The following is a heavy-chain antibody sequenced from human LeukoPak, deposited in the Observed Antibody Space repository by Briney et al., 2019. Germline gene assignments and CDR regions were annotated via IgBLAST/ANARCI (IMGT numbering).Heavy chain of an antibody. J-gene: IGHJ5*02. CDR2: ISYDGSNK. D-gene: IGHD6-13*01. CDR3: AKGADPYSSSWSDH. Sequence: GGSLRLSCAASGFTFSSYGMHWVRQAPGKGLEWVAVISYDGSNKYYADSVKGRFTISRDNSKNTLYLQMNSLRAEDTAVYYCAKGADPYSSSWSDHWGQGTLVTVSS. CDR1: GFTFSSYG. V-gene: IGHV3-30*18.